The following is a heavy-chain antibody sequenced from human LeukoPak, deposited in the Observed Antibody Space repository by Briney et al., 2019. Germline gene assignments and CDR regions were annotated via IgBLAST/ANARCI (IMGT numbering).Heavy chain of an antibody. D-gene: IGHD2-2*01. CDR1: GFTFSSYA. V-gene: IGHV3-30*01. CDR2: ISYDGSNK. Sequence: GRSLRLSCAASGFTFSSYAMHWVRQAPGKGLEWVAVISYDGSNKYYADSVKGRFTISRDNSKNTLYLQMNSLRAEDTAVYYCAKEGSTSSRHFDYWGQGTLVTVSS. J-gene: IGHJ4*02. CDR3: AKEGSTSSRHFDY.